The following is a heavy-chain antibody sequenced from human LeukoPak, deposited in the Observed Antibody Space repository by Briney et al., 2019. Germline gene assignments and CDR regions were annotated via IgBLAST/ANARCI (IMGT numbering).Heavy chain of an antibody. CDR1: GFTFSSYG. V-gene: IGHV3-7*01. CDR3: ARNYGLGSEFDN. Sequence: GGSLRLSCAASGFTFSSYGMHWVRQAPGKGLEWVANIKQDGSEKYYVDSVKGRFTISRDNAKNSLYLQMNSLRAEDTAVYYCARNYGLGSEFDNWGQGTLVTVSS. D-gene: IGHD3-10*01. CDR2: IKQDGSEK. J-gene: IGHJ4*02.